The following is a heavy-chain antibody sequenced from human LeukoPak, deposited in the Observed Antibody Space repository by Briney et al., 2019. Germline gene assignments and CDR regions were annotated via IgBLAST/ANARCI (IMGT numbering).Heavy chain of an antibody. J-gene: IGHJ4*02. V-gene: IGHV3-48*03. Sequence: GGSLRLSCAASGFTFSDFEMNWVRQVPGKGLEWVSHIDGGGGSIFYADSVKGRFTVSRDNAENSLYLQMNSLRVEDTAIYYCARELLLCGGDCNDYWGQGTLVTVSS. CDR2: IDGGGGSI. CDR1: GFTFSDFE. D-gene: IGHD2-21*02. CDR3: ARELLLCGGDCNDY.